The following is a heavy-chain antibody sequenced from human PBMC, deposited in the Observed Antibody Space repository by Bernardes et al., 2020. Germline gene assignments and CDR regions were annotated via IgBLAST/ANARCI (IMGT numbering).Heavy chain of an antibody. Sequence: SETLSLTCTVSGGSISSYYWSWIRQPPGKVLEWIGYIYYSGSTNYNPSLKSRVTISVDTSKNQFSLKLSSVTTADTAVYYCARSDGSSRAYYYYYMDVWGKGTTVTVSS. CDR2: IYYSGST. V-gene: IGHV4-59*01. CDR3: ARSDGSSRAYYYYYMDV. CDR1: GGSISSYY. J-gene: IGHJ6*03. D-gene: IGHD6-13*01.